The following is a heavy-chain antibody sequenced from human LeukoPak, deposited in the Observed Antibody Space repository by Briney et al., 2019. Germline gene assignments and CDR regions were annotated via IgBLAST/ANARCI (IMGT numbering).Heavy chain of an antibody. J-gene: IGHJ4*02. Sequence: PGGSLRLSCAASGFTFSDFWMSWVRQAPGKGLEWVANIKQDGSKQYYLDSVKGRFTISRDNAKNTLYLQMNSLRAEDTAVYYCARDRCSGGSCYANDYWGQGTLVTVSS. CDR1: GFTFSDFW. D-gene: IGHD2-15*01. V-gene: IGHV3-7*01. CDR2: IKQDGSKQ. CDR3: ARDRCSGGSCYANDY.